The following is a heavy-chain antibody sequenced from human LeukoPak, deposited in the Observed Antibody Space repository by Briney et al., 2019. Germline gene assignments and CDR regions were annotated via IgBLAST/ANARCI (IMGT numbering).Heavy chain of an antibody. D-gene: IGHD6-19*01. CDR1: GYTFTSYA. CDR3: ATNGGAVARLRDY. Sequence: GASVKVSCKASGYTFTSYAMHWVRQAPGQRLEWMGWINAGNGNTKYSQKYQGRVTITRDTSASTAYMELSSLRSEDTAVYYCATNGGAVARLRDYWGQGTLVTVSS. V-gene: IGHV1-3*01. CDR2: INAGNGNT. J-gene: IGHJ4*02.